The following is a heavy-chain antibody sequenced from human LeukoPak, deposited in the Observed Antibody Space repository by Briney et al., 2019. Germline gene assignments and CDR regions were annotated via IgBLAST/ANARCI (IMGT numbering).Heavy chain of an antibody. V-gene: IGHV3-53*01. J-gene: IGHJ4*02. Sequence: GGSLRLSCAASGFNVSGNYMSWVRQAPGKGLEWVSVICRGGDTYYADSVKGRFTVSRDISKNTLYLQMNSLRAEDTAVYYCASISNWGQGILVTVSS. CDR3: ASISN. CDR2: ICRGGDT. CDR1: GFNVSGNY.